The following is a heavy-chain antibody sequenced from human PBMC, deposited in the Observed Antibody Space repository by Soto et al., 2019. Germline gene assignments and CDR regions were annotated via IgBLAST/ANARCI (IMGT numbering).Heavy chain of an antibody. V-gene: IGHV3-23*05. CDR2: ILSNYNT. CDR3: ARRVNGYVDY. J-gene: IGHJ4*02. CDR1: GFRFRDYT. D-gene: IGHD2-8*01. Sequence: EVPLLDSGGGLVQPGRSLTLSCAASGFRFRDYTMSWVRQAPGKVLESISVILSNYNTYYTDSVRGRFTISRDSSKNMLYLQMNSLRAEDTAVYYCARRVNGYVDYWGQGALVTVSS.